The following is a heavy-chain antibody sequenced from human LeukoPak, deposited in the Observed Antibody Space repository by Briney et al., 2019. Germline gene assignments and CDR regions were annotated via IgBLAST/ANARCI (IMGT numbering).Heavy chain of an antibody. V-gene: IGHV1-46*01. CDR2: INPSGGST. J-gene: IGHJ6*02. Sequence: GASVKVSCKASGYTFTSYYMHWVRQAPGQGLEWMGIINPSGGSTSYAQKFQGRVTMTRDTSTSTVYMELSSLRSEDTAVYYCARDLQDTAMVTYPYYYYGMDVWGQGTTDTVSS. D-gene: IGHD5-18*01. CDR3: ARDLQDTAMVTYPYYYYGMDV. CDR1: GYTFTSYY.